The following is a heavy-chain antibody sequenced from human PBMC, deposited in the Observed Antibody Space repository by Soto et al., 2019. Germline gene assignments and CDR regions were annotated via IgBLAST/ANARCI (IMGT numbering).Heavy chain of an antibody. Sequence: GASVKVSCKASGYTFTSYGISWVRQAPGQGLEWMGWISAYNGNTNYAQKLQGRVTMTTDTSTSTAYMELRSLRSDDTAVYYCARETYGSGFWSSYYYYYYMDVWGKGTTVTVSS. J-gene: IGHJ6*03. D-gene: IGHD3-10*01. CDR3: ARETYGSGFWSSYYYYYYMDV. CDR1: GYTFTSYG. CDR2: ISAYNGNT. V-gene: IGHV1-18*01.